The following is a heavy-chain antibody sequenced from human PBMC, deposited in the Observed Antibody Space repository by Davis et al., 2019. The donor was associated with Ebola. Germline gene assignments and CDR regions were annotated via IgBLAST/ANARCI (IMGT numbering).Heavy chain of an antibody. Sequence: SETLSLTCTVSGGSISSYYWTWIRQPPGKGLEWIGHIYYSGSTNSGSTNYNPSLKSRVTMSVDTSKNQFSLKLSSVTAADTAVYYCARGNYGDYIVLYYYNMDVWGQGTTVTVSS. V-gene: IGHV4-59*01. J-gene: IGHJ6*02. D-gene: IGHD4-17*01. CDR2: IYYSGSTNSGST. CDR3: ARGNYGDYIVLYYYNMDV. CDR1: GGSISSYY.